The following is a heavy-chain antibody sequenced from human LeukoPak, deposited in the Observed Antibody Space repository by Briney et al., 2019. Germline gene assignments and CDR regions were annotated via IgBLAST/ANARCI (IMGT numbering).Heavy chain of an antibody. J-gene: IGHJ5*02. V-gene: IGHV4-59*01. D-gene: IGHD3-10*01. CDR2: IYYSGIT. CDR3: AREESMVRGTSWFDP. Sequence: SETLSLTCTVSGGSISTYYWSWIRQPPGKGLEWIGYIYYSGITNYNPSLKSRATISVDTSKNQFSLELSSVTAADTAVYYCAREESMVRGTSWFDPWGQGTLVTVS. CDR1: GGSISTYY.